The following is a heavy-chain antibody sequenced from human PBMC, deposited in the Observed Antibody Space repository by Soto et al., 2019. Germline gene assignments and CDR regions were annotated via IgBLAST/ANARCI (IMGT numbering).Heavy chain of an antibody. CDR2: ISYDGSNK. Sequence: GGSLRLSCAASGFTFSSYGMHWVRQAPGKGLEWVAVISYDGSNKYYADSVKGRFTISRDNSKNTLYLQMNSLRAEDTAVYYCATDGYNYLGMDVWGQGTTVTVSS. J-gene: IGHJ6*02. CDR1: GFTFSSYG. V-gene: IGHV3-30*03. CDR3: ATDGYNYLGMDV.